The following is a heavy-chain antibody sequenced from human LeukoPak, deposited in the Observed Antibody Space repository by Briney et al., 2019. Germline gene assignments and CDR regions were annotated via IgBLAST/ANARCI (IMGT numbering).Heavy chain of an antibody. D-gene: IGHD3-10*01. CDR2: IGTAGDT. J-gene: IGHJ3*02. CDR1: GFTFSSYD. V-gene: IGHV3-13*04. Sequence: GGSLRLSCAASGFTFSSYDMHWVRQGTGKGLEWVSTIGTAGDTYYPGSVKGRFTTSRENAKNSLYLQMNSLRVGDTAVYYCARGRGWGTFDIWGQGTMVTVSS. CDR3: ARGRGWGTFDI.